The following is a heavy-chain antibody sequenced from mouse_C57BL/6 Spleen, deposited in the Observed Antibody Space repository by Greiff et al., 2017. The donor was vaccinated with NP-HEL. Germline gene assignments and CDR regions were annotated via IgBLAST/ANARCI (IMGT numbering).Heavy chain of an antibody. CDR1: GYTFTSYW. Sequence: QVQLQQPGAELVRPGSSVKLSCKASGYTFTSYWMHWVKQRPIQGLEWIGNIDPSDSETHYNQKFKDKATLTVDKSSSTAYMQLSSLTSEDSGVYYGGGGTRGYFDVWGTGTTVTVSS. J-gene: IGHJ1*03. D-gene: IGHD3-3*01. CDR3: GGGTRGYFDV. V-gene: IGHV1-52*01. CDR2: IDPSDSET.